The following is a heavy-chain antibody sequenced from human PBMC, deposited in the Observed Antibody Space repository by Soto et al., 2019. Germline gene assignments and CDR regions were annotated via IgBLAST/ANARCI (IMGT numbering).Heavy chain of an antibody. D-gene: IGHD3-3*01. CDR1: GGSISSSNW. CDR3: ASSRPQDYDFWSGYYYFDY. V-gene: IGHV4-4*02. Sequence: PSETLSLTCAVSGGSISSSNWWSWVRQPPGKGLEWIGEIYHSGITNYNPSLKSRVTISVDKSKNQFSLKLSSVTAADTAVYYCASSRPQDYDFWSGYYYFDYWGQGTLVTVSS. J-gene: IGHJ4*02. CDR2: IYHSGIT.